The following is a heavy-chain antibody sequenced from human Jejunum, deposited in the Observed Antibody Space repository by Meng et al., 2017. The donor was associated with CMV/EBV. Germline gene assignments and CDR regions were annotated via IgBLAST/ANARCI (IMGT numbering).Heavy chain of an antibody. CDR2: ISAYNGNT. J-gene: IGHJ4*02. D-gene: IGHD1-26*01. CDR1: GYTFTNHC. Sequence: QAQLVQSGGEVKKPGASVKVSCKASGYTFTNHCITWVRQAPGQGLEWMGWISAYNGNTNYAQTLQGRLTMTTDTSTSTAYMELRSLRSDDTAVYYCARVEVGITSGDYWGQGTLVTVSS. CDR3: ARVEVGITSGDY. V-gene: IGHV1-18*01.